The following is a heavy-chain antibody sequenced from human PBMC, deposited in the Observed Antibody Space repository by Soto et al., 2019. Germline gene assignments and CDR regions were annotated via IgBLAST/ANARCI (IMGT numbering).Heavy chain of an antibody. Sequence: PSETLSLTCTVSGGSISSYYWSWIRQPPGKGLEWIGYIYYSGSTNYNPSLKSRATISVDTSKNQFSLKLSSVTAADTAVYYCARAVANYDFWSGYHRLAGWDGMDVWGQGTTVTVSS. V-gene: IGHV4-59*01. J-gene: IGHJ6*02. CDR2: IYYSGST. CDR3: ARAVANYDFWSGYHRLAGWDGMDV. CDR1: GGSISSYY. D-gene: IGHD3-3*01.